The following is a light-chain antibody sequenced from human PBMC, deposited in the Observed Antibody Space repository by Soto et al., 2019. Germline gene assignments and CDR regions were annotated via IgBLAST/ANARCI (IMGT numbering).Light chain of an antibody. CDR2: DDS. CDR3: QVWDSSSDHGV. CDR1: NIGTKS. V-gene: IGLV3-21*02. J-gene: IGLJ3*02. Sequence: SYELTQPPSVSTAPGETARITCGGDNIGTKSVHWYQQKPGQAPVLVVYDDSDRPSGIPERFSGSNSGNTATLTIRRVEAGDEADYYCQVWDSSSDHGVFGGGTKLTVL.